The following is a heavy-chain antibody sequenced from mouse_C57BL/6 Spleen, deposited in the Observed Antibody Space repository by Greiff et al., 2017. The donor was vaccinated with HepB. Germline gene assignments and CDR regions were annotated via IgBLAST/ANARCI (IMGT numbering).Heavy chain of an antibody. Sequence: QVQLKESGAELVTPGASVTLSCTASGYTFTEYTIHWVKQRSGQGLEWLGLFYPGSGSITSNEKFTDKATLTADKSSSTVYMALSSLTSADSAVYFCARHEDDGYYGFADWGQGTLVTVSA. J-gene: IGHJ3*01. CDR3: ARHEDDGYYGFAD. D-gene: IGHD2-3*01. CDR1: GYTFTEYT. V-gene: IGHV1-62-2*01. CDR2: FYPGSGSI.